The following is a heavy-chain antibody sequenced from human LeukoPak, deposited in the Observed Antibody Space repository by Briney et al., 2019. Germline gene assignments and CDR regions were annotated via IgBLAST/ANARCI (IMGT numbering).Heavy chain of an antibody. CDR3: ARDSAPGDFDY. Sequence: NSSETLSLTCTVSGGSISSYYWSWIRQPAGKGLEWIGRIYSSGSTNYNPSLKSRVTMSVDTSKNQFSLKLTSVTAADTAVYYCARDSAPGDFDYWGQGTLVTVSS. D-gene: IGHD7-27*01. J-gene: IGHJ4*02. V-gene: IGHV4-4*07. CDR1: GGSISSYY. CDR2: IYSSGST.